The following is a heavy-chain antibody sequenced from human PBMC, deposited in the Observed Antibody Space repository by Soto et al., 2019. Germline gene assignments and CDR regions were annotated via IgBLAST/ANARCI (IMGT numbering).Heavy chain of an antibody. CDR3: ARDRIAAAGTVYYYGMDV. CDR2: IYYSGST. J-gene: IGHJ6*02. D-gene: IGHD6-13*01. V-gene: IGHV4-59*01. Sequence: SETLSLTCTVSGGSSSSYYWSWIRQPPGKGLEWIGYIYYSGSTNYNPSLKSRVTISVDTSKNQFSLKLSSVTAADTAVYYCARDRIAAAGTVYYYGMDVWGQGTTVTVSS. CDR1: GGSSSSYY.